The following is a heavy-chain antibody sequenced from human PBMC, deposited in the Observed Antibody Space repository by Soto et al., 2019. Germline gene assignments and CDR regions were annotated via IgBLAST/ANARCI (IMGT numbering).Heavy chain of an antibody. D-gene: IGHD3-22*01. J-gene: IGHJ4*02. CDR3: ARGWLPTVVVIPPTPNFDY. Sequence: ASVKVSCKSSGYTFTSYYMHCVRQAPGQGLEWMGIINPSGGSTSYAQKFQGRVTMTRDTSTSTVYMELSSLRSEDTAVYYCARGWLPTVVVIPPTPNFDYWGQGTLVTVSS. V-gene: IGHV1-46*01. CDR2: INPSGGST. CDR1: GYTFTSYY.